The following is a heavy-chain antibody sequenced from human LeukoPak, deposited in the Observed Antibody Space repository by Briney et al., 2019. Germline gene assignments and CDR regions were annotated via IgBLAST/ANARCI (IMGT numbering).Heavy chain of an antibody. D-gene: IGHD3-10*01. CDR2: ISGSGGST. CDR3: ARDIRNYYDSGAYGWFDP. Sequence: GGSLRLSCAASGFTFSSYAMSWVRQAPGKGLEWVSAISGSGGSTYYANSVKGRFTISRDNSKNTLYLQMNSLRAEDTATYYCARDIRNYYDSGAYGWFDPWGQGTLVPVSS. CDR1: GFTFSSYA. V-gene: IGHV3-23*01. J-gene: IGHJ5*02.